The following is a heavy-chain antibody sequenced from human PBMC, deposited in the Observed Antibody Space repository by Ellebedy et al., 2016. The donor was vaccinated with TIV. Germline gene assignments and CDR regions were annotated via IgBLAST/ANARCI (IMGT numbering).Heavy chain of an antibody. V-gene: IGHV3-74*01. D-gene: IGHD4-17*01. CDR2: ISPDGSIS. CDR3: ARDLRSDGSSPDY. CDR1: GFTLSDYW. J-gene: IGHJ4*02. Sequence: GESLKISCAASGFTLSDYWMHWVRQAPGKGLVWVSRISPDGSISNNADSVKGRFTVSRDNAKNTLYLQMNSLRAEDTAVYYCARDLRSDGSSPDYWGQGTLVTVSS.